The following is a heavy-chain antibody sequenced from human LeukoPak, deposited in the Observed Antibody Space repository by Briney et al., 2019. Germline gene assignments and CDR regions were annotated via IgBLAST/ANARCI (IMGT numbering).Heavy chain of an antibody. V-gene: IGHV4-59*01. CDR3: ASQLGGTTFH. CDR2: VYYNGTT. D-gene: IGHD1/OR15-1a*01. J-gene: IGHJ4*02. Sequence: SETLPLTCTVSGGSISSYFWSWIRQPPGKGLEWIGYVYYNGTTNYNPSLKSRVSISLDTSKNQFSLRLNSVTAAETAVYYCASQLGGTTFHWGQGTLVTVSS. CDR1: GGSISSYF.